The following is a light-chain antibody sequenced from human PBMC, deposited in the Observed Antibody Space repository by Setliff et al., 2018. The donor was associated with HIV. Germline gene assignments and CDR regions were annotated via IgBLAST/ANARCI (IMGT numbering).Light chain of an antibody. CDR3: SSYAGSNNV. Sequence: QSVLTQPASLSGSPRQSITISCTGTSSDVGAYNYVSWYQQHPDKAPKLLIYDVNKRPSGLSNRFSGSKSGNTASLTISWLQGEDEADYYCSSYAGSNNVFGTGTKVT. CDR2: DVN. V-gene: IGLV2-14*03. J-gene: IGLJ1*01. CDR1: SSDVGAYNY.